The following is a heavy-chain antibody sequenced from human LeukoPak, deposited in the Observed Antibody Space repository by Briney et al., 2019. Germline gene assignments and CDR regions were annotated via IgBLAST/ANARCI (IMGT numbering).Heavy chain of an antibody. V-gene: IGHV3-30-3*01. CDR3: AKGKDIVVVPAATLDY. Sequence: GGSLRLSCAASGFTFSSYAMHWVRQAPGKGLEWVAVISYDGSNKYYADSVKGRFTISRDNSKNTLYLQMNSLRAEDTAVYYCAKGKDIVVVPAATLDYWGQGTLVTVSS. J-gene: IGHJ4*02. CDR2: ISYDGSNK. D-gene: IGHD2-2*01. CDR1: GFTFSSYA.